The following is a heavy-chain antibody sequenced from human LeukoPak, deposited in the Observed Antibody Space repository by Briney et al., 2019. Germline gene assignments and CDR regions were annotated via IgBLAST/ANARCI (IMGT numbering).Heavy chain of an antibody. CDR1: GYTFTNHW. CDR3: ASRPYYDRSGPDAFDI. J-gene: IGHJ3*02. CDR2: IYPSDSYS. Sequence: GESLKISCQASGYTFTNHWIGWVRQMPGKGLECMGIIYPSDSYSRYSPSFQGQVTISADKSISTAYLQWSSLKASDTAMYYCASRPYYDRSGPDAFDIWGQGTMVIVSS. D-gene: IGHD3-22*01. V-gene: IGHV5-51*01.